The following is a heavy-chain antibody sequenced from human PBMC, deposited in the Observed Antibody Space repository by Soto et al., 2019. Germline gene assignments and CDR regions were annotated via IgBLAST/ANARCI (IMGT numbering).Heavy chain of an antibody. Sequence: EVQLLESGGGLVQPGGSLRLSCAASGFTFSSYAMSWVRQAPGKGLEWVSAISGSGGSTYYADSVKGRFTISRDNSKNPLYLQMNSLSAEDTAVDYCAKAPTNYGSGSYYYYWGQGTLVTVSS. CDR1: GFTFSSYA. J-gene: IGHJ4*02. V-gene: IGHV3-23*01. CDR2: ISGSGGST. CDR3: AKAPTNYGSGSYYYY. D-gene: IGHD3-10*01.